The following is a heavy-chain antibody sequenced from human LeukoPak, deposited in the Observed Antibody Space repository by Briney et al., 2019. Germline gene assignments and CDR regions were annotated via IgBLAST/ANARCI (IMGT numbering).Heavy chain of an antibody. V-gene: IGHV4-30-4*01. CDR3: ARDRADYYYYGMDV. CDR2: IYYSGST. J-gene: IGHJ6*02. Sequence: SETLSLTCTVSGGSISSGDYYWSWVRQPPGKGLEWIGYIYYSGSTYYNPSLKSRVTISVDTSKNQFSLKLSSVTAADTAVYYCARDRADYYYYGMDVWGQGPRSPSP. D-gene: IGHD3-10*01. CDR1: GGSISSGDYY.